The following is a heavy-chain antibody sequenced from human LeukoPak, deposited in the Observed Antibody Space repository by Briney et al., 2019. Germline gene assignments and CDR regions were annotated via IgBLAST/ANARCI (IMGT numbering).Heavy chain of an antibody. CDR2: INHSGST. J-gene: IGHJ4*02. V-gene: IGHV4-34*01. D-gene: IGHD3-22*01. CDR3: AIEGYYYDSSGYYDY. CDR1: GGSFSGYY. Sequence: SETLSLTCAVYGGSFSGYYWSWIRQPPGKGLEWIGEINHSGSTNYNPSLKSRVTISVDTSKNQFSLKLSSVTAADTAVYYCAIEGYYYDSSGYYDYGGQGTLVTVSS.